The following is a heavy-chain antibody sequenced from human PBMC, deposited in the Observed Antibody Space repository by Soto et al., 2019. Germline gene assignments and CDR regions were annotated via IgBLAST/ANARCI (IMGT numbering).Heavy chain of an antibody. D-gene: IGHD3-10*01. Sequence: QVQLQESGPGLVKPSQTLSLTCTVSGGSIISGDYYWSWIRQPPGKGLEWIGYIYYSGSTSYNPSLKRRVTISVDTSKKQFSLKLSSVTAADTAVYYCASVGGFGATTIDYWGQGTLVTVSS. CDR2: IYYSGST. CDR1: GGSIISGDYY. V-gene: IGHV4-30-4*01. CDR3: ASVGGFGATTIDY. J-gene: IGHJ4*02.